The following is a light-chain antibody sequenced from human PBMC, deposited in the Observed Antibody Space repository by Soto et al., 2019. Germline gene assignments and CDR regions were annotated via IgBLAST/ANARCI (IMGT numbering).Light chain of an antibody. CDR1: TSNIAGNT. J-gene: IGLJ1*01. Sequence: QSVLTQPPSLSGTPGQRVTISCSGSTSNIAGNTVHWYQHLPETAPKLLIFGNRNRPSGVPDRFSGSKSGTSASLAITGLQAEDEADYYCQSYDRSLSGYVFGSGTKVTVL. CDR3: QSYDRSLSGYV. CDR2: GNR. V-gene: IGLV1-40*01.